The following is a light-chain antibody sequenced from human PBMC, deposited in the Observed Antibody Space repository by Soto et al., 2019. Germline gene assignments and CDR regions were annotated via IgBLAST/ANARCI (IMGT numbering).Light chain of an antibody. J-gene: IGKJ5*01. CDR1: ERVSSH. Sequence: ETVMTQSPVTLSVSPGDAATLSCRASERVSSHLAWYQQKSGQAPRLLISGASTRATGVPARFSGSGSGTDFTLTITRLEPEDSAVYFCQQYTGPPTTFGQGTRLEIK. V-gene: IGKV3D-15*01. CDR2: GAS. CDR3: QQYTGPPTT.